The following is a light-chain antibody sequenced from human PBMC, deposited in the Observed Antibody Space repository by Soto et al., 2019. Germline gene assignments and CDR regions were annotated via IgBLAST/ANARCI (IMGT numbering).Light chain of an antibody. Sequence: EIVMTQSPATLSVSPGEGATVSCRASQSVSSHLAWYQQKPGQAPRLLIYGASGRATGIPDRFSGSGSGTDFTLTISRLEPEDFAVYYCQYYDTFRTFGQGTKVDIK. CDR1: QSVSSH. CDR3: QYYDTFRT. CDR2: GAS. V-gene: IGKV3D-15*01. J-gene: IGKJ1*01.